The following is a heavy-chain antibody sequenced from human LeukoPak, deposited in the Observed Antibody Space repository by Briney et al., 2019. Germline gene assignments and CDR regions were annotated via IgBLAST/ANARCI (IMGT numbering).Heavy chain of an antibody. CDR1: GFTFGDYA. CDR3: TRGGRQDYYDSSGYLDY. V-gene: IGHV3-49*03. D-gene: IGHD3-22*01. CDR2: IRSKAYGGTT. Sequence: PGGSLRLSCTASGFTFGDYAMSWFRQAPGKGLEWVGFIRSKAYGGTTEYAASVKGRFTISRDDSKSIAYPQMTSLKTEDTAVYYCTRGGRQDYYDSSGYLDYWGQGTLVTVSS. J-gene: IGHJ4*02.